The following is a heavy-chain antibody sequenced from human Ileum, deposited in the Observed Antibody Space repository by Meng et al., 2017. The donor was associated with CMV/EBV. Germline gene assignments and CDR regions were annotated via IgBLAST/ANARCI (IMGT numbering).Heavy chain of an antibody. CDR3: AGGSGWITDS. Sequence: GQSLTISCAASGFTFSTYWMNWVRQAPGKGLEWVANIKQDGSTKNYVDSVKGRFTISRDNAMNSLYLQLNSLRAEDTAVYYCAGGSGWITDSWGRGTLVTVSS. D-gene: IGHD6-19*01. CDR2: IKQDGSTK. J-gene: IGHJ4*02. CDR1: GFTFSTYW. V-gene: IGHV3-7*04.